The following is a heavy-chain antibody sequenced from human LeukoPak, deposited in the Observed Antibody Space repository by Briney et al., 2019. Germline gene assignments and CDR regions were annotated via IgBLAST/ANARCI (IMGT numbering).Heavy chain of an antibody. D-gene: IGHD2-2*01. Sequence: ASVTVSFTASGYTFTFYYMHWVRQAPGQGLEWMGWINPNSGGTNYAQKFQGRVTMTRDTSISTAYMELSRLRSDDTAMYYCARYCSSISCHAFDIWGQGTMVTVSS. CDR3: ARYCSSISCHAFDI. J-gene: IGHJ3*02. CDR1: GYTFTFYY. CDR2: INPNSGGT. V-gene: IGHV1-2*02.